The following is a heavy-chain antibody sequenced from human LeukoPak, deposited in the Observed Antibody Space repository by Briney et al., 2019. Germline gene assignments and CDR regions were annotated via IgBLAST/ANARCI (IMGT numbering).Heavy chain of an antibody. D-gene: IGHD3-10*01. J-gene: IGHJ4*02. CDR3: ARNGQSRRGPFDY. CDR2: IYYSGST. CDR1: GGSISSHY. Sequence: SETLSLTCTVSGGSISSHYWSWIRQPPGKGLEWIGYIYYSGSTNYNPSLKSRVTISVDTSKNQFSLKLSSVTAAETAVYYCARNGQSRRGPFDYWGQGTLVTASS. V-gene: IGHV4-59*11.